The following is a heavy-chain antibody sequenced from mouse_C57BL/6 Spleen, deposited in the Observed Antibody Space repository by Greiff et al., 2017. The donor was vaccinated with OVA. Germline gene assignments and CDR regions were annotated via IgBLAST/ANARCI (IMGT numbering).Heavy chain of an antibody. J-gene: IGHJ2*01. Sequence: QVQLQQSGAELVKPGASVKISCKASGYAFSSYWMNWVKQRPGKGLEWIGQIYPGDGDTNYNGKFKGKATLTADKSSSTAYMQLSSLTSEDSAVYFCARSSYDGYYDYWGQGTTLTVSS. CDR3: ARSSYDGYYDY. CDR2: IYPGDGDT. V-gene: IGHV1-80*01. D-gene: IGHD2-3*01. CDR1: GYAFSSYW.